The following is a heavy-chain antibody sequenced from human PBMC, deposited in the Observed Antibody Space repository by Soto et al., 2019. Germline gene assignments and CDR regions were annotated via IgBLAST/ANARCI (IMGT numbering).Heavy chain of an antibody. V-gene: IGHV3-48*03. D-gene: IGHD6-19*01. CDR3: PRTYSSGCPLYYYYYYGMDV. J-gene: IGHJ6*01. CDR2: ISSSGATI. Sequence: PGGSLRLSCAASGFTFSSYEMNWVRQAPGKGLEWVSYISSSGATIYYADSVRGRFTISRDNAKNSLYLQMNSLRAEDTAVYYCPRTYSSGCPLYYYYYYGMDVWGKGPRSPSPQ. CDR1: GFTFSSYE.